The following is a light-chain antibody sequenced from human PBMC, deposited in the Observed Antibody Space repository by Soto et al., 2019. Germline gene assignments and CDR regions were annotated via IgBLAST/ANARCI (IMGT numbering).Light chain of an antibody. CDR2: GAS. Sequence: EIVLTQSPGTLSLSPGERATHSCRASQSVSNNYLAWYQQKPGQAPRLLIYGASNRATGIPDRFSGSGSGTDFTLTISRLEAEDFALYYCQQYGSSGTFGQGTKVEIK. CDR3: QQYGSSGT. V-gene: IGKV3-20*01. J-gene: IGKJ1*01. CDR1: QSVSNNY.